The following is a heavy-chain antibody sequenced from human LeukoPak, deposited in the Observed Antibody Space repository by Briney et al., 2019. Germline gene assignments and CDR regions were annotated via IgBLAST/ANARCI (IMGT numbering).Heavy chain of an antibody. Sequence: GGSLRLSCAASGFTVSSNYMSWVRQAPGKGLEWVSVIYNSGNTYYADSVKGRFTISRDNSKNTMYLQMSSLRAEDAAVYYCAREVIYGAFDIWGQGTMVTVSS. CDR1: GFTVSSNY. CDR3: AREVIYGAFDI. J-gene: IGHJ3*02. D-gene: IGHD2/OR15-2a*01. V-gene: IGHV3-53*01. CDR2: IYNSGNT.